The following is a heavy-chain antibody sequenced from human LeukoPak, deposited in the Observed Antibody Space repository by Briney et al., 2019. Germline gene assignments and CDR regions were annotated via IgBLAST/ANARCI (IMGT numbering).Heavy chain of an antibody. CDR1: GGSFSGYY. D-gene: IGHD5-18*01. CDR2: ISHSGST. CDR3: ARGKYSYGYSYRSYGMDV. Sequence: PSETLSLTCAVYGGSFSGYYWSWIRQPPGKGLEWIGEISHSGSTNYNPSLKSRVTISVDTSKNQFSLKLSSVTAADTAVYYCARGKYSYGYSYRSYGMDVWGQGTTVTVSS. V-gene: IGHV4-34*01. J-gene: IGHJ6*02.